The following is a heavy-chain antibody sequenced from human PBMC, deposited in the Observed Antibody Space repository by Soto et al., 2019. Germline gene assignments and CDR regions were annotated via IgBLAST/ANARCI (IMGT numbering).Heavy chain of an antibody. Sequence: PSETLSLTCAVSGGSISGSNWWRWVRQPPGKGLEWSGEIYHSGSTNYNPSLKSRVTRSVDKNNKQFSLKLSSVTAAATAVYYCARAYDFWSGYGMDVWGQGTTVTVSS. CDR3: ARAYDFWSGYGMDV. J-gene: IGHJ6*02. CDR2: IYHSGST. CDR1: GGSISGSNW. D-gene: IGHD3-3*01. V-gene: IGHV4-4*02.